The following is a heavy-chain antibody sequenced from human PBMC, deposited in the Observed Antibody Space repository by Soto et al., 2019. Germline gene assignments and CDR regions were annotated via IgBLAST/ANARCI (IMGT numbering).Heavy chain of an antibody. V-gene: IGHV1-3*01. CDR2: INAGNGNT. Sequence: ASVKVSCTASGYTFTSYAMNWVRQAPGQRLEWMGWINAGNGNTKYSQKFQGRVTITRDTSASTAYMELSSLRSEDTAVYYCALRRLRDSMDFDYWGQGTLVTVSS. CDR3: ALRRLRDSMDFDY. J-gene: IGHJ4*02. CDR1: GYTFTSYA. D-gene: IGHD3-22*01.